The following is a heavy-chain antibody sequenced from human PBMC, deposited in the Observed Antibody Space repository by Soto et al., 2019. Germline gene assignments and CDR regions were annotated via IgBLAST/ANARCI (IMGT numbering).Heavy chain of an antibody. J-gene: IGHJ5*02. D-gene: IGHD6-13*01. CDR1: GFTFNTYG. CDR3: AKEVLAAGMGWFDP. CDR2: ISYDENTK. Sequence: QVQLVESGGGVVQPGRSLRPSCEASGFTFNTYGMHWVRQAPGKGLEWVAIISYDENTKYYADSLKGRFTISRDNSKNTLYLEINNLTPEDTAVYYCAKEVLAAGMGWFDPWGQGTLVTVSS. V-gene: IGHV3-30*18.